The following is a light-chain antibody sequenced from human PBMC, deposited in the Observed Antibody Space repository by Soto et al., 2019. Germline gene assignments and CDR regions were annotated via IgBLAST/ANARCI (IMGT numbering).Light chain of an antibody. CDR1: QNIRNY. Sequence: DIQMTQSPSSLSASVGDRVTITCRASQNIRNYLNWYQQRPGKRPNLLVYAASNLRSGVPSRFSGSGSRTPVSLTITTLQPEDFATYYCQQIHSTSSYTFGQGTRVDIK. V-gene: IGKV1-39*01. J-gene: IGKJ2*01. CDR3: QQIHSTSSYT. CDR2: AAS.